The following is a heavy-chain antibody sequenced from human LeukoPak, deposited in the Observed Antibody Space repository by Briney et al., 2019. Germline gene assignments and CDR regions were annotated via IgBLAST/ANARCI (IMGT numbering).Heavy chain of an antibody. D-gene: IGHD1-26*01. J-gene: IGHJ6*03. V-gene: IGHV3-23*01. CDR3: AKEVGVIYYYYYYMDV. CDR2: ISGSGGST. Sequence: GGSLRLSCAASGFTFSSYGMSWVRQAPGKGLEWVSAISGSGGSTYYADSVKGRFTISRDNSKNTLYLQMNSLRAEDTAVYYCAKEVGVIYYYYYYMDVWGKGTTVTISS. CDR1: GFTFSSYG.